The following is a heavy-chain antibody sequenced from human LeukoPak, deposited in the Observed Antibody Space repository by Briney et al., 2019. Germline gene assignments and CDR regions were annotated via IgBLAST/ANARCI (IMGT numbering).Heavy chain of an antibody. CDR2: INPNSGGT. V-gene: IGHV1-2*02. J-gene: IGHJ6*02. CDR1: GYTFTRYY. D-gene: IGHD5-18*01. CDR3: ASLRYGPGYYYCGMDV. Sequence: GASVKVSCMASGYTFTRYYMHWVRQAHGQGLEWTGWINPNSGGTNYAQKFQGSVNMTRDTSINTAYMELSRLISADTAVYYCASLRYGPGYYYCGMDVWGQGTTVTVSS.